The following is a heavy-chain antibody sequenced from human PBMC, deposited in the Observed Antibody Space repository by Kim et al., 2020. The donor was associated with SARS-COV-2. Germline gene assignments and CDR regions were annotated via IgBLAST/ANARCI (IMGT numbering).Heavy chain of an antibody. Sequence: SETLSLTCTVSGGSISSSSYYWGWIRQPPGKGLEWIGSIYYSGSTYYNPSLKSRVTISVDTSKNQFSLKLSSVTAADTAVYYCARRHDSSGYYYFDYWGQGTLVTVSS. CDR3: ARRHDSSGYYYFDY. CDR2: IYYSGST. J-gene: IGHJ4*02. CDR1: GGSISSSSYY. V-gene: IGHV4-39*01. D-gene: IGHD3-22*01.